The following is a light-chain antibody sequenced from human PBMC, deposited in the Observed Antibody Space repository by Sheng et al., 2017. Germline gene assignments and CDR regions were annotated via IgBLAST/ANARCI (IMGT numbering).Light chain of an antibody. CDR3: QQTYSSVS. Sequence: AIRMTQSPSSSSGSTGDRVTITCRASQAISSYLAWYQLKLGKAPKLLLYAASTLQSGVPSRFSGSGSGTDFTLTISSLQPEDFATYYCQQTYSSVSFGPGTKVDIQ. J-gene: IGKJ3*01. CDR1: QAISSY. CDR2: AAS. V-gene: IGKV1-8*01.